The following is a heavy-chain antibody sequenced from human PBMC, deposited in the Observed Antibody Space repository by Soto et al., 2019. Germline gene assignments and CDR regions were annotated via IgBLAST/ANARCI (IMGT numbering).Heavy chain of an antibody. Sequence: GGSLRLSCSASAFIFSAFAMYWVRQAPGKGLEYVSVISYNGGSTYYADSVKGRFTISRDNSKNTVYLQMSSLRAEDTAVYYCVRGPSQGSSVFGPLDFWGQGTLVTFSS. J-gene: IGHJ4*02. D-gene: IGHD3-3*01. CDR3: VRGPSQGSSVFGPLDF. CDR2: ISYNGGST. V-gene: IGHV3-64D*06. CDR1: AFIFSAFA.